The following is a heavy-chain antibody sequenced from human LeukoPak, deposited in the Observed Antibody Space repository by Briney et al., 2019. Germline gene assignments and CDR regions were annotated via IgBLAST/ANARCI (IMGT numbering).Heavy chain of an antibody. J-gene: IGHJ4*02. CDR2: ISGSDGST. Sequence: GGSLRLSCAASGFTFSSYAMGWVRQAPGKGLEWVSAISGSDGSTYYADSVKGRFTISRDNSKNTLYLQMNSLRAEDTAVYYCASRPHGDYPYFDYWGQGTLVTVSS. CDR1: GFTFSSYA. CDR3: ASRPHGDYPYFDY. V-gene: IGHV3-23*01. D-gene: IGHD4-17*01.